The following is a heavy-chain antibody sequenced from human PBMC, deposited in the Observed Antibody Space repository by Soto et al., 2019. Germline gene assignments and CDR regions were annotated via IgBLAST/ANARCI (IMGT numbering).Heavy chain of an antibody. J-gene: IGHJ3*02. V-gene: IGHV3-30*04. Sequence: GGSLRLSCAASGFTFSSYAMHWVRQAPGKGLEWVAVISYDGSNKYYADSVKGRFTISRDNSKNTLYLQMNSLRAEDTAVYYCASGITMIVVVIPHDAFDIWGQGTMVTVSS. CDR1: GFTFSSYA. CDR3: ASGITMIVVVIPHDAFDI. D-gene: IGHD3-22*01. CDR2: ISYDGSNK.